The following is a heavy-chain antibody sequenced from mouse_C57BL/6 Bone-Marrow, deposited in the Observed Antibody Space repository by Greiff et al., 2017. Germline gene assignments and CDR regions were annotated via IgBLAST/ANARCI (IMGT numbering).Heavy chain of an antibody. CDR3: ARGPYYYGSSHWYFDV. CDR2: INPGSGGT. J-gene: IGHJ1*03. V-gene: IGHV1-54*01. D-gene: IGHD1-1*01. CDR1: GYAFTNYL. Sequence: QVQLKQSGAELVRPGTSVKVSCKASGYAFTNYLIEWVKQRPGQGLEWIGVINPGSGGTNYNEKFKGKATLTADKSSSTAYMQLSSLTSEDSAVYFCARGPYYYGSSHWYFDVWGTGTTVTVSS.